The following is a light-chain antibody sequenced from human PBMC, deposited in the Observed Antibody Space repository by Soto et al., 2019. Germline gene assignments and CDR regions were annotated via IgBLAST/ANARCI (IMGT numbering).Light chain of an antibody. CDR1: QSISSY. Sequence: IHRPHSPSSLSASVVCRVTIPSPASQSISSYLNWYQQKPGKAPKLLIYAASSLQSGVPSRFSGSGSGTDFTLTISSLQPEDFATYYCQQSYSTGWTFGQGTKVDIK. V-gene: IGKV1-39*01. J-gene: IGKJ1*01. CDR2: AAS. CDR3: QQSYSTGWT.